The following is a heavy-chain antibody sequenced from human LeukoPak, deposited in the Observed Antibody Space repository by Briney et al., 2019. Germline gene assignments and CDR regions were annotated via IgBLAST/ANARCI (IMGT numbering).Heavy chain of an antibody. D-gene: IGHD6-19*01. CDR1: GYTFTSYA. V-gene: IGHV1-3*01. Sequence: ASVKVSCKASGYTFTSYAMHWVRQAPGQRLEWMGWINAGNGNTKYSQKFQGRVTITRDTSASTAYMGLSSLRSEDTAVYYCARGPKIAVAGKGWFDPWGQGTLVTVSS. J-gene: IGHJ5*02. CDR2: INAGNGNT. CDR3: ARGPKIAVAGKGWFDP.